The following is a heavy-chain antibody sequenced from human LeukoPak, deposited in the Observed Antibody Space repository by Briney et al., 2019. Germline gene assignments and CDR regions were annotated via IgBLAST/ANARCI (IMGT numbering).Heavy chain of an antibody. V-gene: IGHV1-18*01. D-gene: IGHD3-22*01. CDR3: AGNLYYYDSSGTGAYYFDY. Sequence: ASVSVSCKASGYTFTSYGISWVRQAPGQGLEWMGWISAYNGNTNYAQKLQGRVTMTTDTSTSTAYMELRSLRSDDTAVYYCAGNLYYYDSSGTGAYYFDYWGQGTLVTVSS. CDR2: ISAYNGNT. CDR1: GYTFTSYG. J-gene: IGHJ4*02.